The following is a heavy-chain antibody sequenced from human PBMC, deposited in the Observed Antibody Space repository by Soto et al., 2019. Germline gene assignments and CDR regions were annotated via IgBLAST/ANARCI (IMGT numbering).Heavy chain of an antibody. CDR2: TYPGDSDT. V-gene: IGHV5-51*01. D-gene: IGHD6-13*01. CDR3: ARQAGSPRGWFDP. Sequence: EVQLVQSGAEVRKPGESLKIPCRGSGYSFTGYWIGWVRQMPGKGLEWMGITYPGDSDTRYSPSFQGQATISADKSISTAYLQWSSLKASDTAMYYCARQAGSPRGWFDPWGQGTLVTVSS. J-gene: IGHJ5*02. CDR1: GYSFTGYW.